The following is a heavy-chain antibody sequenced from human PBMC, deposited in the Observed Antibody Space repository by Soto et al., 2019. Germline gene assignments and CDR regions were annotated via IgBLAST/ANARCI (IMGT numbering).Heavy chain of an antibody. CDR1: GGSISSYY. Sequence: PSETLSLTCTVSGGSISSYYWSWIRQPPGKGLEWIGYIYYSGSTYYNPSLKSRVTISVDTSKNQFSLELSSVTAADTAGYYCARVFDSSAYRFDPWGQGTLVTVSS. CDR3: ARVFDSSAYRFDP. J-gene: IGHJ5*02. D-gene: IGHD3-22*01. V-gene: IGHV4-59*08. CDR2: IYYSGST.